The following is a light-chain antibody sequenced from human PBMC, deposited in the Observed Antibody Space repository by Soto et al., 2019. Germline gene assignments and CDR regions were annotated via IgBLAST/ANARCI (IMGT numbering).Light chain of an antibody. CDR3: QQTYSTPLT. Sequence: DIQMTQSPSSLSASVGDRVTITCRASQSISSYLNWYQQKPGKAPNLLIYAASSPQSGVPSRFSGSGSGTDFTLTISSLQPEDFATYYCQQTYSTPLTFGGGTKVEIK. CDR2: AAS. V-gene: IGKV1-39*01. CDR1: QSISSY. J-gene: IGKJ4*01.